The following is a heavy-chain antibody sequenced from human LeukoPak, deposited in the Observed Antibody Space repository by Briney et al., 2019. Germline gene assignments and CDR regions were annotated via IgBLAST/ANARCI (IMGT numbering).Heavy chain of an antibody. V-gene: IGHV3-30-3*01. J-gene: IGHJ6*02. CDR3: ARDHGQWPHSDYYYYGMDV. CDR1: GFTFSSYA. Sequence: GGSLRPSCAASGFTFSSYAMHWVRQAPGKGLEWVAVISYDGSNKYYADSVKGRFTISRDNSKNTLYLQMNSLRAEDTAVYYCARDHGQWPHSDYYYYGMDVWGQGTTVTVSS. CDR2: ISYDGSNK. D-gene: IGHD6-19*01.